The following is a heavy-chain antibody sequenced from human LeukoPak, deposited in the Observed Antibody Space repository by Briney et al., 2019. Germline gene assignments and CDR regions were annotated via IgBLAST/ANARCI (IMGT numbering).Heavy chain of an antibody. CDR1: GVSISGYY. D-gene: IGHD1/OR15-1a*01. CDR2: VFYRDSFSYGGTT. V-gene: IGHV4-59*05. J-gene: IGHJ4*02. CDR3: ARQISGNKDY. Sequence: PSETLSLTCTVSGVSISGYYWIWIRQSPGRGLEWIWSVFYRDSFSYGGTTFYNPSLQSRVTISVDTSKNAFSLKLSSVTAADTAVYYCARQISGNKDYWGQGTLVTVSS.